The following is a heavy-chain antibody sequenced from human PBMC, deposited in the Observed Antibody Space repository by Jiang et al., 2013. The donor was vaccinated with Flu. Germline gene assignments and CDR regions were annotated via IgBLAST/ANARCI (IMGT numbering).Heavy chain of an antibody. D-gene: IGHD5-24*01. CDR2: VIPSLGVA. CDR3: AKETIEMPTTDLVFNYHGMDV. J-gene: IGHJ6*04. Sequence: GAEVKKPGSSVKVSCETSGGTFSSYAISWVRQAPGQGLEWMGRVIPSLGVAHYAQNFQDRVTITADKSTGAVSMEVSSLRSEDTAIYYCAKETIEMPTTDLVFNYHGMDVWGKGTTVTVSS. V-gene: IGHV1-69*04. CDR1: GGTFSSYA.